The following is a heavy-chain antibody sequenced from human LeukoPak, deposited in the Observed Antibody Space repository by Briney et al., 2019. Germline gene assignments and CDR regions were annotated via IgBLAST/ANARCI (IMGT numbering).Heavy chain of an antibody. J-gene: IGHJ6*02. V-gene: IGHV1-69*04. Sequence: SVKVSCKASGGTFSSYAISWVRQAPGQGLEWMGRIIPIFGIANYAQKFQGRVTITADKSTSTAYMELSSLRSEDTAVYYCAGESGRNIVVVPAAITPAYYGMDVWGQGTTVTVSS. D-gene: IGHD2-2*02. CDR3: AGESGRNIVVVPAAITPAYYGMDV. CDR1: GGTFSSYA. CDR2: IIPIFGIA.